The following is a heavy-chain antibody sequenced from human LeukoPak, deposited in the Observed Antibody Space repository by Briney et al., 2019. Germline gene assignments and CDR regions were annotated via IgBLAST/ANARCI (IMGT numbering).Heavy chain of an antibody. CDR3: ARHRSNYYFDY. J-gene: IGHJ4*02. CDR2: IYSGGST. Sequence: QTGGSLRLSCAASGFTVSSNYMSWVRQAPGKGLEGVSVIYSGGSTYYADSVKGRFTISRDNSKNTLYLQMNNLRAEDTAVYYCARHRSNYYFDYWGQGTLVTVSS. V-gene: IGHV3-66*04. CDR1: GFTVSSNY.